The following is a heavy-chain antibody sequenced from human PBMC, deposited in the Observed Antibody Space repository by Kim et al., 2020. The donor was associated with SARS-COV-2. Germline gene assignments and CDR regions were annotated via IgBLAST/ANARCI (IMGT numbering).Heavy chain of an antibody. Sequence: ASVKVSCKASGYTFTSYGISWVRQAPGQGLEWMGWISAYNGNTNYAQKLQGRVTMTTDTSTSTAYMELGSLRSDDTAVYYCARDREEDSSGYLPPPTDYWGQGTLVTVAS. D-gene: IGHD3-22*01. CDR1: GYTFTSYG. CDR3: ARDREEDSSGYLPPPTDY. CDR2: ISAYNGNT. J-gene: IGHJ4*02. V-gene: IGHV1-18*04.